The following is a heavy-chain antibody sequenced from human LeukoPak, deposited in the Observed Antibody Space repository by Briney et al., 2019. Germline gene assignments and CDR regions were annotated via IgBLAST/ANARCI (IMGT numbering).Heavy chain of an antibody. CDR3: AREGPYYDSSGSPEY. V-gene: IGHV1-18*01. D-gene: IGHD3-22*01. CDR1: GYTFTSYA. J-gene: IGHJ4*02. Sequence: ASVKVSCKASGYTFTSYAMNWVRQAPGQGLEWMGWISASNGNTNYAQKLQGRVTMTTDTSTSTAYMELRSLRSDDTAVYYCAREGPYYDSSGSPEYWGQGTLVTVSS. CDR2: ISASNGNT.